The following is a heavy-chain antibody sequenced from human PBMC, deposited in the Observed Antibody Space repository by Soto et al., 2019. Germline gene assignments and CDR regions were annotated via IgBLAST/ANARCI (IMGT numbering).Heavy chain of an antibody. CDR3: ARGTSTGGRRFDY. V-gene: IGHV1-46*01. D-gene: IGHD2-15*01. J-gene: IGHJ4*02. Sequence: ASVKVSCKASGYTFTSCHMHWVRQAPGQGLEWMGMINPSVGITSYAQKFQGRVTMTRDTSTGTVYMELSSLRSEDTAVYYCARGTSTGGRRFDYWGQGTLVTVSS. CDR1: GYTFTSCH. CDR2: INPSVGIT.